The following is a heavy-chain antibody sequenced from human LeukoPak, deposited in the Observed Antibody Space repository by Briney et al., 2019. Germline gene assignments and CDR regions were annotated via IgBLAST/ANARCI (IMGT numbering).Heavy chain of an antibody. V-gene: IGHV4-4*07. Sequence: SETLSLTCTVSGGSISSYYWSWIRQPAGKGLEWIGRIYTSGSTNYNPSLKSRVTMSVDTSKNQFSLKLGSVTAADTAVYYCARGQKYTSGYTVTELGSRYFDYWGQGALVTVSS. CDR2: IYTSGST. CDR1: GGSISSYY. J-gene: IGHJ4*02. D-gene: IGHD5-18*01. CDR3: ARGQKYTSGYTVTELGSRYFDY.